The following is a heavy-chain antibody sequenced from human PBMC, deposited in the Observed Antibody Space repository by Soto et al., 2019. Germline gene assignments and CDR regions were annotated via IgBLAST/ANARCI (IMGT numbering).Heavy chain of an antibody. J-gene: IGHJ6*02. V-gene: IGHV4-34*01. Sequence: SETLSLTCAVYGGSFSGYYWSWIRQPPGKGLEWIGEINHSGSTNYNPSLKSRVTISVDTSKNQFSLTLSSVTAADTAVYYCARGRGGDYVWGSYRYTDYYYGMDVWGQGTTVTVSS. CDR1: GGSFSGYY. CDR2: INHSGST. CDR3: ARGRGGDYVWGSYRYTDYYYGMDV. D-gene: IGHD3-16*02.